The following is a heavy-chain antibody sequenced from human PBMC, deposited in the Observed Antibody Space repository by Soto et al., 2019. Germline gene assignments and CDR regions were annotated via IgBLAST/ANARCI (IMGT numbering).Heavy chain of an antibody. CDR2: IYGVGNT. CDR1: GLSVSNNY. V-gene: IGHV3-53*01. J-gene: IGHJ4*02. D-gene: IGHD1-1*01. Sequence: GGSLRLSCASSGLSVSNNYISWVRQAPGKGLEWISVIYGVGNTYYADSMKGRFTISRDNSENTVYLQMNSLRAEDTAVYYCARLGRLEPDDYWGQGTLVTVSS. CDR3: ARLGRLEPDDY.